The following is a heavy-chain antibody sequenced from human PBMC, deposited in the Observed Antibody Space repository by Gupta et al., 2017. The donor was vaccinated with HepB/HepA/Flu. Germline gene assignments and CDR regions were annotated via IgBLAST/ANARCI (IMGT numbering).Heavy chain of an antibody. CDR1: GYKFTSYG. CDR2: ISANNSEK. Sequence: QVQLVQSGAEVRQPGASLKVSCKASGYKFTSYGITWVRQAPGQGLEGMGYISANNSEKVYEHKGQGRVTLTTDTSRSTADMELRSMREEDTAVYYCDRNWDTSSDNYMDGGGRGTTVTISS. J-gene: IGHJ6*03. V-gene: IGHV1-18*01. CDR3: DRNWDTSSDNYMDG. D-gene: IGHD1/OR15-1a*01.